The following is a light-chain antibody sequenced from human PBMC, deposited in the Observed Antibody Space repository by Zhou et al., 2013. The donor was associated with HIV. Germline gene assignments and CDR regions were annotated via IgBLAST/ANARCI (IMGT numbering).Light chain of an antibody. Sequence: DIQMTQSPSTLSASVGDRVTITCRASQSINNWLAWYQQKPGKAPNLLIYKASSLESGVPSRFSGSGSGTEFTLTISGLQPDDFATYYCQQYNSYTWTFGQGTKVEIK. CDR1: QSINNW. CDR3: QQYNSYTWT. V-gene: IGKV1-5*03. J-gene: IGKJ1*01. CDR2: KAS.